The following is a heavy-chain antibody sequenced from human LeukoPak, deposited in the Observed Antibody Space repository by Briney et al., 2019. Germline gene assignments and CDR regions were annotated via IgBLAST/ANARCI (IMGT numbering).Heavy chain of an antibody. V-gene: IGHV3-23*01. CDR2: SYYGT. CDR1: GFTFSDYA. J-gene: IGHJ4*02. CDR3: ANRYCSEC. Sequence: PGGSLRLSCAASGFTFSDYAMNWVRQAPGKGLEWVSTSYYGTYYADSVKGRFIISRDDSKSMLYLQMNSLRAADTAIYFCANRYCSECWGQGILVTVSS. D-gene: IGHD5-18*01.